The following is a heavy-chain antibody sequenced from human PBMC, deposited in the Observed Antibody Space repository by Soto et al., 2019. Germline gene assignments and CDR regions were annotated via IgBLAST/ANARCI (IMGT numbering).Heavy chain of an antibody. J-gene: IGHJ4*02. V-gene: IGHV1-46*01. D-gene: IGHD1-26*01. Sequence: GASAKVTCKASGYTFTCYYMHWVRQSPGQGLEWMGIINPSGGSTSYAQKFQGRVTMTRDTSTSTVYMELSSLRSEDTAVYYCARGTASRVVGATFDYWGQGTLVTVSS. CDR1: GYTFTCYY. CDR3: ARGTASRVVGATFDY. CDR2: INPSGGST.